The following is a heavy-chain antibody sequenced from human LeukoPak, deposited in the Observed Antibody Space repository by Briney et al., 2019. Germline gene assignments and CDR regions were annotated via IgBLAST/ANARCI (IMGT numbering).Heavy chain of an antibody. V-gene: IGHV4-30-2*01. CDR3: ARAPYGVVTAFDI. CDR1: GGSISGGGYS. J-gene: IGHJ3*02. CDR2: IYHSGST. D-gene: IGHD2-21*02. Sequence: SETLSLTCAVSGGSISGGGYSWSWIRQPPGKGLEWIGYIYHSGSTYYNPSLKSRVTISVDRSKNQFSLKLSSVTAADTAVYYCARAPYGVVTAFDIWGQGTMVTVSS.